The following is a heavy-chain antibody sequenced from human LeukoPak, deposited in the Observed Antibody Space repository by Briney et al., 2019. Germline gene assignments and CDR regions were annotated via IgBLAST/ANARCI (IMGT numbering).Heavy chain of an antibody. CDR1: GFTFSSYE. CDR2: ISSSGSTI. CDR3: VRDFSGESGYGGY. D-gene: IGHD5-12*01. V-gene: IGHV3-48*03. J-gene: IGHJ4*01. Sequence: PGGSLRLSCAASGFTFSSYEMNWVRQAPGKGLEWVSYISSSGSTIYYADSVKGRFTISRDDAEKSLYLQMNSLRAEDTALYFCVRDFSGESGYGGYWGQGTQVTVSA.